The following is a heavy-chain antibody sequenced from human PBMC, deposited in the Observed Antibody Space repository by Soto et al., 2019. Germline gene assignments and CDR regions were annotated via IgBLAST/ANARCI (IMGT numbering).Heavy chain of an antibody. Sequence: ASVKVSCKASGGTFSSYAISWVRQAPGQGLEWMGGIIPIFGTANYAQKFQGRVTITADESTSTAYMELSSLRSEDTAVYYCARGIAAASTYYYGMDVWGQGTTVTVSS. J-gene: IGHJ6*02. V-gene: IGHV1-69*13. D-gene: IGHD6-13*01. CDR2: IIPIFGTA. CDR1: GGTFSSYA. CDR3: ARGIAAASTYYYGMDV.